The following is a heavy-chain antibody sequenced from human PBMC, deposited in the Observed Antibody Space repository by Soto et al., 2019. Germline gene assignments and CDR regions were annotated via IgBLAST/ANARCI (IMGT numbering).Heavy chain of an antibody. Sequence: SAKVSCKDSGGTLSSYALCWVRQAPGQGLEWMGGIIPIFGTANYAQKFQGRVTITADESTSTAYMEPSSLRSEDTAVYYCARVTVTTDYWGQGTLVTVSS. CDR3: ARVTVTTDY. CDR2: IIPIFGTA. J-gene: IGHJ4*02. CDR1: GGTLSSYA. D-gene: IGHD4-17*01. V-gene: IGHV1-69*13.